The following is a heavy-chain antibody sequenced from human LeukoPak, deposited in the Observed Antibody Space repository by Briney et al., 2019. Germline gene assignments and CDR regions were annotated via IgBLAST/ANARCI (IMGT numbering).Heavy chain of an antibody. CDR1: GYTFTSYG. Sequence: ASVKVSCKASGYTFTSYGINWVRQAPGQGLEWMGWISAYNGNTNYAQKLQGRVTMTTDTSTSTAYMELRSLRSDDTAVYYCARDSSYGPYYYYYMDVWGKGTTVTVSS. D-gene: IGHD5-18*01. CDR2: ISAYNGNT. J-gene: IGHJ6*03. CDR3: ARDSSYGPYYYYYMDV. V-gene: IGHV1-18*01.